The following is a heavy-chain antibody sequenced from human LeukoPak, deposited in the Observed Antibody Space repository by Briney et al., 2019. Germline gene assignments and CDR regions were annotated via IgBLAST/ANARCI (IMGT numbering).Heavy chain of an antibody. D-gene: IGHD3-3*01. CDR3: ARDHDFLIPGVSDY. J-gene: IGHJ4*02. CDR2: INPNSGGT. Sequence: ASVKVSCKASGYTFTGYYMHWVRQAPGQGLEWMGWINPNSGGTNYAQKFQGRVTMTRDTSISTAYMELRSLRSDDTAVYYCARDHDFLIPGVSDYWGQGTLVTVSS. V-gene: IGHV1-2*02. CDR1: GYTFTGYY.